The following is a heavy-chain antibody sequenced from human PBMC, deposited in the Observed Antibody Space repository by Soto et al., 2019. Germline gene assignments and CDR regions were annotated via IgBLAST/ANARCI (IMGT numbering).Heavy chain of an antibody. J-gene: IGHJ3*02. CDR3: AAIVGVADDAFDI. CDR1: GGSISSSSYY. D-gene: IGHD1-26*01. V-gene: IGHV4-39*01. Sequence: SETLALTCTVSGGSISSSSYYWGWIRQPPGKGLEWIGSIYYSGSTYYNPSLKSRVTISVDTSKNQFSLKLSPVTAADTAVYYCAAIVGVADDAFDILGQGTTVTVS. CDR2: IYYSGST.